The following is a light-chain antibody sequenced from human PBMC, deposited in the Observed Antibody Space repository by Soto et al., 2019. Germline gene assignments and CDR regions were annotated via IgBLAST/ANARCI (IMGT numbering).Light chain of an antibody. Sequence: EIVLTTSPSTLSLSPGERATLSCRASQSVSSNLAWYQQKPGQAPRLLIYGASTRATGIPARFSGSGSGTDFTLTISRLEPEDFAVYYCQQYGISGTFGQGANVDIK. CDR1: QSVSSN. J-gene: IGKJ1*01. CDR3: QQYGISGT. V-gene: IGKV3-20*01. CDR2: GAS.